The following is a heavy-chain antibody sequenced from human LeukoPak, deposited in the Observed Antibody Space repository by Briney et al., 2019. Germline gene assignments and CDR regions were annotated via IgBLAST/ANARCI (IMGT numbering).Heavy chain of an antibody. CDR2: IYYSGST. J-gene: IGHJ4*02. Sequence: PSETLSLTCTVSGGSISSYYWSWIRQPPGKGLEWIGYIYYSGSTYYNPSLKSRVTISVDTSKNQFSLKLSSVTAADTAVYYCAREEGIWGQGTLVTVSS. CDR1: GGSISSYY. CDR3: AREEGI. V-gene: IGHV4-59*12.